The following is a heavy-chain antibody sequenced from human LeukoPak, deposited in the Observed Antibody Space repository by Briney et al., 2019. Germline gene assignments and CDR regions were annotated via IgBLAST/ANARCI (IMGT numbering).Heavy chain of an antibody. D-gene: IGHD1-26*01. CDR2: ISGSGGST. J-gene: IGHJ3*02. V-gene: IGHV3-23*01. Sequence: GGSLRLSCAASGFTFSIYAMSWVRQAPGKGLEWVSAISGSGGSTYYADSVKGRFTISRDNSKNTLYLQMNSLRAEDTAIYYCAKPIVGATIRAFNIWGQGTMVTVSS. CDR1: GFTFSIYA. CDR3: AKPIVGATIRAFNI.